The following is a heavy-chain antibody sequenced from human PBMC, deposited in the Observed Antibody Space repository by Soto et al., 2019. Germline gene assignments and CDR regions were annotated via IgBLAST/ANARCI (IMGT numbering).Heavy chain of an antibody. CDR1: GFTFSSYA. V-gene: IGHV3-64D*08. Sequence: PGGSLRLSCSASGFTFSSYAMHWVRQAPGKGLEYVSAISSNGGSTYYADSVKGRFTISRDNSKNTLYLQMSSLRAEDTAVYYCVTFVSSGAEKPPPKNVFDIGGKGKRVPVS. J-gene: IGHJ3*02. CDR2: ISSNGGST. CDR3: VTFVSSGAEKPPPKNVFDI. D-gene: IGHD6-25*01.